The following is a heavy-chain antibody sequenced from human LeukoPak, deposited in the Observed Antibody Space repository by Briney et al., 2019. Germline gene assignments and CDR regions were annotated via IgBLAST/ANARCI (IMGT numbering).Heavy chain of an antibody. CDR3: ARHEGPSYYDFWSGYNWFDP. V-gene: IGHV1-2*02. Sequence: GASVKVSCKASGYTFTGYYMHWVRQAPGQGLEWMGWINPNSGGTNYAQKFQGRVTMTRDTSISTAYMELSRLRSDDTAVYYCARHEGPSYYDFWSGYNWFDPWGQGTLVTVSS. J-gene: IGHJ5*02. CDR1: GYTFTGYY. D-gene: IGHD3-3*01. CDR2: INPNSGGT.